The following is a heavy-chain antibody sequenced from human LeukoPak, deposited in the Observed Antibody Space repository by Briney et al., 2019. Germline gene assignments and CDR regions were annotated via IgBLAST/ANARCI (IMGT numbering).Heavy chain of an antibody. CDR3: ARNKRERVEAWSGTFEY. CDR1: GFTFSTYW. Sequence: PGGSLRLSCAASGFTFSTYWMTWVRQAPGKWLEWVANINQDGSGKYYVDSVEGRFTISRDNAKNSLFLQMNSLRAEDTALYYCARNKRERVEAWSGTFEYWGQGTLVTVSS. J-gene: IGHJ4*02. CDR2: INQDGSGK. V-gene: IGHV3-7*01. D-gene: IGHD3-3*01.